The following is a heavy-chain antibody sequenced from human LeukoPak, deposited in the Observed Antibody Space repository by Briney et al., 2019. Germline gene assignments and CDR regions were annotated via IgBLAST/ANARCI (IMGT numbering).Heavy chain of an antibody. J-gene: IGHJ3*02. CDR3: ARVGATDAFDI. CDR2: IIPILGIA. V-gene: IGHV1-69*04. Sequence: VASVKVSCKASGGTFSSYAISWVRQAPGQGLEWMGRIIPILGIANYAQKFQGRVTITADKSTSTAYMELSSLRSEDTAVYYCARVGATDAFDIWGQGTMVTVSS. D-gene: IGHD1-26*01. CDR1: GGTFSSYA.